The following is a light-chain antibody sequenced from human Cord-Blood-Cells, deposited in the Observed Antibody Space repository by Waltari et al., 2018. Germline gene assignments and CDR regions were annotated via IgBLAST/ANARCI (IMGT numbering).Light chain of an antibody. Sequence: QSALTQPASVSGSPGQSITLSCTGTSSHVGSYNLVPWYQQHPGKAPKLMIYEGSKWPSGVSNRFSGSKSGNTASLTISGLQAEDEADYYCCSYAGSSTRWVFGGGTKLTVL. CDR3: CSYAGSSTRWV. J-gene: IGLJ3*02. CDR1: SSHVGSYNL. V-gene: IGLV2-23*01. CDR2: EGS.